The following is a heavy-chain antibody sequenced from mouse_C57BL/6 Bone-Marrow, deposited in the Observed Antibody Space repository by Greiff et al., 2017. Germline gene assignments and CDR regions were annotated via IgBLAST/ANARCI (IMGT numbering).Heavy chain of an antibody. CDR3: AGDYGNYGAWFAY. J-gene: IGHJ3*01. CDR1: GFPITSGYY. D-gene: IGHD2-1*01. V-gene: IGHV12-3*01. CDR2: ITHSGET. Sequence: VKLQESGPGLVKPSQSLFLTCSITGFPITSGYYWIWIRQSPGKPLEWMGYITHSGETFYNPSLQSPISITRETSKNQFLLQLNSVTTEDTAMYYCAGDYGNYGAWFAYWGQGTLVTVSA.